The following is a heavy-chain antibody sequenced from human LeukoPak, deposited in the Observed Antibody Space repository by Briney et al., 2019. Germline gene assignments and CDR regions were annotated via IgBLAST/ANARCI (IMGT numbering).Heavy chain of an antibody. CDR2: IYYSGST. J-gene: IGHJ4*02. CDR3: ARGGGDYYDSSGYVGDFDY. CDR1: GESISGFY. Sequence: SETLSLTCTVSGESISGFYWNWIRQPPGKGLEWIGYIYYSGSTNYNPSLESRVTISIDTSKNQFSLKLSSVTAADTAVYYCARGGGDYYDSSGYVGDFDYWGQGTLVTVSS. V-gene: IGHV4-59*08. D-gene: IGHD3-22*01.